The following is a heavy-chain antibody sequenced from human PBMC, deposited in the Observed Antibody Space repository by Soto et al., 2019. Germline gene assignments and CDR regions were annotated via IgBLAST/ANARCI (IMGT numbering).Heavy chain of an antibody. CDR2: IHSSGTT. J-gene: IGHJ4*02. V-gene: IGHV4-59*01. CDR3: ARGGASSRYFDY. Sequence: SETLSLTCTVSGGSISSDCWSWIRQPPGKGLEWIGFIHSSGTTNYNPSLKSRVTVSVDTSKNQFSLKLSSVSAADTAVYYCARGGASSRYFDYWGQGILVTVSS. CDR1: GGSISSDC.